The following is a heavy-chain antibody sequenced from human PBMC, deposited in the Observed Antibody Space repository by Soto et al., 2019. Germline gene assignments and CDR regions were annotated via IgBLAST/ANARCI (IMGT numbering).Heavy chain of an antibody. J-gene: IGHJ5*02. V-gene: IGHV4-59*01. CDR1: GGSISSYY. Sequence: PSETLSLTCTVSGGSISSYYWSWIRQPPGKGLEWIGYIYYSGSTNYNPSLKSRVTISVDTSKNQFSLKLSSVTAADTAVYYCASHPGIAAAGNLWFDPWGQGTLVTVSS. CDR2: IYYSGST. CDR3: ASHPGIAAAGNLWFDP. D-gene: IGHD6-13*01.